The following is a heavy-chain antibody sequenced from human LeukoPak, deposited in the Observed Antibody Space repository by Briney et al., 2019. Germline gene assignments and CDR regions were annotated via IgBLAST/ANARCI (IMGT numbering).Heavy chain of an antibody. CDR2: LSGTGGST. CDR3: ARDFRSGYSGYVD. D-gene: IGHD5-12*01. J-gene: IGHJ4*02. CDR1: GFTFSSYA. Sequence: GGSLRLSCAASGFTFSSYAMSWVRQAPGKGLEWVSALSGTGGSTYYADSVKGRFTISRDNSKNTLYLQMNSLRAEDTAVYYCARDFRSGYSGYVDWGQGTLVTVSS. V-gene: IGHV3-23*01.